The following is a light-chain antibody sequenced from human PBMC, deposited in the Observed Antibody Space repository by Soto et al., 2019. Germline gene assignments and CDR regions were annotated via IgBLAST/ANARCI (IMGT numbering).Light chain of an antibody. CDR1: QSVGSSF. J-gene: IGKJ1*01. CDR3: QQYRRSWS. V-gene: IGKV3-20*01. Sequence: IVLTQSPDTVSLSPGQRATLSCRASQSVGSSFLAWYQHKPGQAPRLLIYGGSTRATGIPGRFSAGGSGTDFTLPISGLGAEYSAVYYCQQYRRSWSFGQETRVEI. CDR2: GGS.